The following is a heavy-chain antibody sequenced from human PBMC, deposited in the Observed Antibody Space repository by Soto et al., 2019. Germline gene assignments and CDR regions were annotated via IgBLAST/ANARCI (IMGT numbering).Heavy chain of an antibody. CDR3: AKDLGYCSSSTCQPPYGMDV. D-gene: IGHD2-2*03. Sequence: PGGSLRLSCAASGFSFSRYAMIWVRQAPGKGQEWVSGITGSGGTIEYAASVKGRFTISRDNSKNTLYLEMNSLRVDDMAVYYCAKDLGYCSSSTCQPPYGMDVWGQGTTVTVSS. CDR2: ITGSGGTI. CDR1: GFSFSRYA. V-gene: IGHV3-23*01. J-gene: IGHJ6*02.